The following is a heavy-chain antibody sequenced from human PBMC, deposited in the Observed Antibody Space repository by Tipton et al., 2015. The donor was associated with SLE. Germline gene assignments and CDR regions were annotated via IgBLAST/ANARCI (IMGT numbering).Heavy chain of an antibody. J-gene: IGHJ4*02. D-gene: IGHD3-3*01. Sequence: TLSLTCTVSGVSISSSSRSWIRQPPGRGLEWIGYIHYSGNTNYNPSLRSRVTISGDTSKNQLSLKLTSVTAADTAVYYCARAGGFLQWLTGNFDYWGQGTLVTVSS. CDR1: GVSISSSS. CDR3: ARAGGFLQWLTGNFDY. CDR2: IHYSGNT. V-gene: IGHV4-59*12.